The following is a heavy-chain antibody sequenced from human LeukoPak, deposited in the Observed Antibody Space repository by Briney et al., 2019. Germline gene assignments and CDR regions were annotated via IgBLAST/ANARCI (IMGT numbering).Heavy chain of an antibody. CDR2: IIPIFGTA. J-gene: IGHJ4*02. CDR3: ARDSGYVLGGVVVMVAATRNY. D-gene: IGHD2-15*01. CDR1: GGTFSSYA. V-gene: IGHV1-69*01. Sequence: ASVKVSCKASGGTFSSYAISWVRQAPGQGLEWMGGIIPIFGTANYAQKFQGRVTITADESTSTAYMELSSLRSEDTAVYYCARDSGYVLGGVVVMVAATRNYWGQGTLVTVSS.